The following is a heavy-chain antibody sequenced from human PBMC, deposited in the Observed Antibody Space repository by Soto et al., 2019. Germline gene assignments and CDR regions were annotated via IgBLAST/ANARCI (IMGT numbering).Heavy chain of an antibody. D-gene: IGHD5-18*01. Sequence: EVQLVESGGGFVQPGGSLRLSCAASGFTFSTESMHSVRQAPGKGLEWVSYISGSSTTIYYADSVKGRFTISRDNAKSSLYLQMDSLRDEDTAVYYCARRGYNYGPTIDYWGQVTLVTVSS. CDR2: ISGSSTTI. V-gene: IGHV3-48*02. CDR1: GFTFSTES. J-gene: IGHJ4*02. CDR3: ARRGYNYGPTIDY.